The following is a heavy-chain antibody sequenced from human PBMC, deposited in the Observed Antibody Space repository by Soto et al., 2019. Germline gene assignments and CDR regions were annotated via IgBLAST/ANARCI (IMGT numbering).Heavy chain of an antibody. CDR1: GGSISSSNW. D-gene: IGHD1-26*01. Sequence: SETLSLTCAVSGGSISSSNWWSWVRQPPGKGLEWIGEIYHSGSTNYNPSLKSRVTISVDKSKNQFSLKLSSVTAADTAVYYCARGRKWELLSHYYYGMDVWGQGTTVTVSS. V-gene: IGHV4-4*02. J-gene: IGHJ6*02. CDR2: IYHSGST. CDR3: ARGRKWELLSHYYYGMDV.